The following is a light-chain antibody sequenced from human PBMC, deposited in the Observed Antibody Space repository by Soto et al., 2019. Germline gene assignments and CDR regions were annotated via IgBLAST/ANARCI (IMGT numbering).Light chain of an antibody. Sequence: IVMTQSPATMSVSPWEGVTLSCRASENVGTNLAWYQQKPGQAPRLLIYGSSTRATGIPATFSGSGSGTEFTLTISSLQAEESAIYYCQHYNNWGLSFGGGTKVEIK. CDR3: QHYNNWGLS. V-gene: IGKV3D-15*01. CDR1: ENVGTN. J-gene: IGKJ4*01. CDR2: GSS.